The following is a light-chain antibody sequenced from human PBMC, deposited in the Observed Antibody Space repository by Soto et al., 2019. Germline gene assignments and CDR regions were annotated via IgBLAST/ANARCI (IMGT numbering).Light chain of an antibody. CDR1: QSITRY. J-gene: IGKJ1*01. CDR3: QQSASAPRT. V-gene: IGKV1-39*01. Sequence: DIQMTQSPSSLSASVGDRVTITCRASQSITRYLNWYQQKPGKAPRLLICGASSLQSGVPSRFSGSGSGTDFTLTISSLQPEDFATYSCQQSASAPRTFGQGTKVEIK. CDR2: GAS.